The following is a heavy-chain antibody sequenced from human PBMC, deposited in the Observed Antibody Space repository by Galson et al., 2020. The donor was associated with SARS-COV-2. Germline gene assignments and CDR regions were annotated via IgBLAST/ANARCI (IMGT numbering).Heavy chain of an antibody. CDR3: ARESGSGSYPDY. CDR1: GFTFSSYG. V-gene: IGHV3-33*01. CDR2: IWYDGSNK. Sequence: TGGSLRLSCAASGFTFSSYGMHWVRQAPGKGLEWVAVIWYDGSNKYYADSVKGRFTISRDKSKNTLYLQMNSLRAEDTAVYYCARESGSGSYPDYWGQGTLGTVAS. J-gene: IGHJ4*02. D-gene: IGHD3-10*01.